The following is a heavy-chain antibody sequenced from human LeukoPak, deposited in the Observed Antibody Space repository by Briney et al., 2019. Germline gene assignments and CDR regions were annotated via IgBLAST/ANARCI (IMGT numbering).Heavy chain of an antibody. CDR3: ARSGYSSGWYTDY. J-gene: IGHJ4*02. V-gene: IGHV4-61*02. D-gene: IGHD6-19*01. CDR1: GGSISRGSYY. Sequence: SETLSLTCTVSGGSISRGSYYWSWIRQPAGKGLGWIGRTYTSGSTNYNPSLKSRVTISVDTSKNQFSLKLSSVTAADTAVYYCARSGYSSGWYTDYWGQGTLVTVSS. CDR2: TYTSGST.